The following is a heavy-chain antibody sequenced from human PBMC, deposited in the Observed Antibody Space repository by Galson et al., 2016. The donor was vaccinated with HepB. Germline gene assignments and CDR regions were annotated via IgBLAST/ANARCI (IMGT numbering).Heavy chain of an antibody. CDR3: ARNRHCSGGSCYGA. J-gene: IGHJ5*02. D-gene: IGHD2-15*01. Sequence: SLRLSCAASGFTVSSTYMNWVRQAPGKGLEYVSVIYSGGTTYYADSVKGRFTISRDNSQNSLFLQMNSLRAEDTAVYYCARNRHCSGGSCYGAWGQGTLVTVSS. CDR2: IYSGGTT. V-gene: IGHV3-66*01. CDR1: GFTVSSTY.